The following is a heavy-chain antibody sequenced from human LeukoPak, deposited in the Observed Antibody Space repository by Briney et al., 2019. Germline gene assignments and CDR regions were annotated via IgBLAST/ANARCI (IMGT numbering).Heavy chain of an antibody. J-gene: IGHJ4*02. CDR1: GYTFTGYY. Sequence: ASVKVSCKASGYTFTGYYMHWVRQAPGQGLEWMGWINPNSGGTNYAQKFQGRVTMTRDTSISTAYMELSRLRSDDTAVYYCARVGEYYYGSGSARGYYFDYWGQGTLVTVSS. CDR2: INPNSGGT. D-gene: IGHD3-10*01. CDR3: ARVGEYYYGSGSARGYYFDY. V-gene: IGHV1-2*02.